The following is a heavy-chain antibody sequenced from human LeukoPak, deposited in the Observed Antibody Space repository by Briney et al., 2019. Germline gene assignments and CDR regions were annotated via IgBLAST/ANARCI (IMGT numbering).Heavy chain of an antibody. D-gene: IGHD3-22*01. CDR3: ARDYYSGTSGGSYYFEY. V-gene: IGHV1-18*01. Sequence: ASVTVSFKSSGYTFTNYGLSWVRQAPGQGLEWMGWSSTYNGNTNYAQKFQGRISLTTDTSTNTAYMELRSLRSDDTAVYYCARDYYSGTSGGSYYFEYWGQGTLVTVSS. J-gene: IGHJ4*02. CDR1: GYTFTNYG. CDR2: SSTYNGNT.